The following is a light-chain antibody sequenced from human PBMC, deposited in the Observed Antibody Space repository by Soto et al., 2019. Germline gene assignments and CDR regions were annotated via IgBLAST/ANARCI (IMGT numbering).Light chain of an antibody. J-gene: IGLJ3*02. CDR1: SGHSSYI. CDR2: LEGSGSY. Sequence: QAVVTQSSSASASLGSSVKLTCTLSSGHSSYIIAWHQQQPGKAPRYLMKLEGSGSYNKGSGLPDRFSGSTSGADRYLTISNLQFEDEADYYCETWDFNTRVFGGGTKVAVL. CDR3: ETWDFNTRV. V-gene: IGLV4-60*02.